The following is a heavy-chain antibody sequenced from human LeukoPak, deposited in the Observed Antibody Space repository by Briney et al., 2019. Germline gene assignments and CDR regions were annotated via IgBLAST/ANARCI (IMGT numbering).Heavy chain of an antibody. V-gene: IGHV1-46*01. Sequence: ASVKVSCKASGYTFTSYYMHWVRQAPGQGLEWMGIINPSGGSTSYAQKFQGRVTMTRDTSTSTVYMELGSLRSEDTAVYYCAREASPYDFWSGYYTRIFDYWGQGTLVTVSS. CDR2: INPSGGST. CDR3: AREASPYDFWSGYYTRIFDY. D-gene: IGHD3-3*01. CDR1: GYTFTSYY. J-gene: IGHJ4*02.